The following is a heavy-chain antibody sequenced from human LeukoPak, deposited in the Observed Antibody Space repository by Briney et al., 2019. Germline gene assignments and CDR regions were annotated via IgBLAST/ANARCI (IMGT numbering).Heavy chain of an antibody. J-gene: IGHJ5*02. CDR2: IYTSGST. CDR1: GGSISSGSYY. V-gene: IGHV4-61*02. D-gene: IGHD5-12*01. CDR3: ARDEVDIVATRAFGRFDP. Sequence: SETLSLTCTVSGGSISSGSYYWSWIRQPAGKGLEWIGRIYTSGSTNYNPSLKSRVTISVDTSKNQFSLKLSSVTAADTAVYYCARDEVDIVATRAFGRFDPWGQGTLVTVSS.